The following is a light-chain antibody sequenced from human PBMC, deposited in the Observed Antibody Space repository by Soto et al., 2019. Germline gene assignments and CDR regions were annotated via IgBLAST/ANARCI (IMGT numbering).Light chain of an antibody. CDR1: QSISSR. V-gene: IGKV3-15*01. CDR2: GAS. CDR3: QQYDNWPPLN. Sequence: EIVMTQSPAPLSVSPGARATLSCRASQSISSRLAWYQQKPGQAPRLLIYGASTRATGIPARFSGSGSGTECTITISSLPSADFAVYDCQQYDNWPPLNFGGGTKVE. J-gene: IGKJ4*01.